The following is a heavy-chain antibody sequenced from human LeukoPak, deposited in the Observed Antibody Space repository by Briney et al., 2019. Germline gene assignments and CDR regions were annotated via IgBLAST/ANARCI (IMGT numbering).Heavy chain of an antibody. J-gene: IGHJ6*04. Sequence: PGESPRLSCAASALTFNYYAMSWVRQAPGKGLEWVSHISGSGGTTYYADSVKGRFTISRDNSKRTLYLQMKSLRAEDTGVYYCASDDYYDSRGSPNSLDVWGKGTTVSVSS. D-gene: IGHD3-22*01. CDR3: ASDDYYDSRGSPNSLDV. V-gene: IGHV3-23*01. CDR1: ALTFNYYA. CDR2: ISGSGGTT.